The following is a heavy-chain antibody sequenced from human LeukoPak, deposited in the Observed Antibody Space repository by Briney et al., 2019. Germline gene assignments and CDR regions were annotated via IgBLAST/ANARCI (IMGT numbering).Heavy chain of an antibody. V-gene: IGHV4-61*02. CDR1: GGSISSGSYY. J-gene: IGHJ5*02. CDR3: ASSCSGGSCYSPWFDP. Sequence: PSETLSLTCTVSGGSISSGSYYWSWIRQPAGKGLEWIGRIYTSGSTNYNPSLKSRVTISVDTSKNQFSLKLSSVTAADTAGYYCASSCSGGSCYSPWFDPWGQGTLVTVSS. CDR2: IYTSGST. D-gene: IGHD2-15*01.